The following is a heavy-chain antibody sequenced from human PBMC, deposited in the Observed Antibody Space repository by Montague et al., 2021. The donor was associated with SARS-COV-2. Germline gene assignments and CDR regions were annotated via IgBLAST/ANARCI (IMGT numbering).Heavy chain of an antibody. Sequence: SETLSLTCTVSGGSITGYYWSWLRRSPGKGLEWISYIYDCGAVNXNPSLASRVTISTDTSKNQLSLKMNSVTAAATAVYYCLRAHPYGGSRGAYDIWGRGTVVTVSS. CDR3: LRAHPYGGSRGAYDI. V-gene: IGHV4-59*01. D-gene: IGHD4-23*01. J-gene: IGHJ3*02. CDR2: IYDCGAV. CDR1: GGSITGYY.